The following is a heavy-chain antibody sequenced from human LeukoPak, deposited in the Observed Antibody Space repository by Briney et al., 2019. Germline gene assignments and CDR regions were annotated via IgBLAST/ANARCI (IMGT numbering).Heavy chain of an antibody. CDR2: ISGSGSST. J-gene: IGHJ4*02. CDR1: GFTFSSYG. Sequence: GGSLRLSCAASGFTFSSYGMSWVRQAPGKGLEWVSTISGSGSSTYYADSVKGRFTISRDSSKNTLYLQMNSLGAEDTAVYYCAKTGDSGSYEFDYWGQGTLVTVSS. V-gene: IGHV3-23*01. CDR3: AKTGDSGSYEFDY. D-gene: IGHD3-10*01.